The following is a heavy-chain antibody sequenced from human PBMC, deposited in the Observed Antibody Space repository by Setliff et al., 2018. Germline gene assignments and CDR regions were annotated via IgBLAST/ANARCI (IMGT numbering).Heavy chain of an antibody. CDR2: ISHSGST. CDR3: VRGSAYSSGSFDC. J-gene: IGHJ4*02. Sequence: PSETLSLTCAVYGGSFNVYFWSWIRQPPGKGLEWIGEISHSGSTNYKPSLKSRVTMSVDKSKNQFSLKMTSVTAADTAMYYCVRGSAYSSGSFDCWGQGTLVTV. V-gene: IGHV4-34*01. CDR1: GGSFNVYF. D-gene: IGHD3-22*01.